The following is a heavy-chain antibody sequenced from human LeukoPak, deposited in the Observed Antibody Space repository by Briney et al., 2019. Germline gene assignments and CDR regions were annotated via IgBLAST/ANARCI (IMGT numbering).Heavy chain of an antibody. CDR1: GGSFGGYY. V-gene: IGHV4-34*01. CDR3: ARHHVVISWYMINWFDP. Sequence: PSETLSLTFAVYGGSFGGYYWSWIRQPPGKGLEWIGEINHSGSTNYNPSLKSRVTISVDTSKNQFSLKLTSVTAADTAVYFCARHHVVISWYMINWFDPWGQGTLVTVSS. J-gene: IGHJ5*02. CDR2: INHSGST. D-gene: IGHD6-13*01.